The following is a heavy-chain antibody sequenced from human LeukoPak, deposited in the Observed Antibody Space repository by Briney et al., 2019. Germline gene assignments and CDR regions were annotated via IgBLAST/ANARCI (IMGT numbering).Heavy chain of an antibody. CDR2: ISYDGSNK. CDR3: AKLNLLSDTAMDLFDY. Sequence: GGSLRLSCAASGFTFSSYGMHWVRQAPGKGLEWVAVISYDGSNKYYADSVKGRFTISRDNSKNTLYLQMNSLRAEDTAVYYCAKLNLLSDTAMDLFDYWGQGTLVTVSS. J-gene: IGHJ4*02. D-gene: IGHD5-18*01. V-gene: IGHV3-30*18. CDR1: GFTFSSYG.